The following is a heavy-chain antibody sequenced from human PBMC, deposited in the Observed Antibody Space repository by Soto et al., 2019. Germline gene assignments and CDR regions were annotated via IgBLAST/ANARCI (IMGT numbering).Heavy chain of an antibody. D-gene: IGHD2-21*02. V-gene: IGHV1-18*01. CDR3: ARDSRVEPATAIPTFDD. Sequence: ASVKISCKASGYTFTSYGISWVRQAPGQGLEWMGWISAYSVNTHYAQKFQGRVTMTTDTSTSTAYMELRSLRSDDTAVYYCARDSRVEPATAIPTFDDWGQGTLVPVYS. CDR2: ISAYSVNT. J-gene: IGHJ4*02. CDR1: GYTFTSYG.